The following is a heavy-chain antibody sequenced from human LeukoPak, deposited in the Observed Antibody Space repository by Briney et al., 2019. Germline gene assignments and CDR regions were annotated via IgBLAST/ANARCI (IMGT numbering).Heavy chain of an antibody. CDR3: ATRLYSSGWYGLGY. CDR2: INHSGST. V-gene: IGHV4-34*01. J-gene: IGHJ4*02. Sequence: SDTLSLTCAVYGGSFGGYYWSWIRQPPGKGLEWIGEINHSGSTKYNPSLKSRVTISVDTSKNQFSLKLSSVTAADTAVYYCATRLYSSGWYGLGYWGQGTLVTVSS. CDR1: GGSFGGYY. D-gene: IGHD6-19*01.